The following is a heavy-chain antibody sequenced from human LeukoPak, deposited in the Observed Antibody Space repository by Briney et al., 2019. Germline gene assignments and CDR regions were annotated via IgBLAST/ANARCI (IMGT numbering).Heavy chain of an antibody. CDR3: ARGGGYSYGFLDP. CDR1: GFTFSSYW. Sequence: GGSLRLSCAASGFTFSSYWMHWVRQAPGKGLVWVSRINSDGSSTSYADSVKGRFTISRDNAKNTLYLQMNSLRAEDTAVYYCARGGGYSYGFLDPWGQGTLVTVSS. CDR2: INSDGSST. J-gene: IGHJ5*02. V-gene: IGHV3-74*01. D-gene: IGHD5-18*01.